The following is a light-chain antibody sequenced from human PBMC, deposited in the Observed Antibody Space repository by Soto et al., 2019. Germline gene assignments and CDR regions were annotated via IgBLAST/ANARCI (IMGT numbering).Light chain of an antibody. V-gene: IGKV1-5*01. CDR2: DVS. Sequence: DIQMTQSPSTLSASVGDRVTITCRASQSFGSWLAWYQQKPGKAPKLLIYDVSSLENGVPGRFSGSGSGTEFTLTISSLQPDDYATYYCQQYNISPSTVGQGTKVDIK. J-gene: IGKJ2*02. CDR1: QSFGSW. CDR3: QQYNISPST.